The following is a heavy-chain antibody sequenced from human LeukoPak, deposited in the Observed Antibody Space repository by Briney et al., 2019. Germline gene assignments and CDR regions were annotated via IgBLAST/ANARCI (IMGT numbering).Heavy chain of an antibody. V-gene: IGHV3-23*01. CDR3: AKIFRYHDFWSGYLDY. D-gene: IGHD3-3*01. J-gene: IGHJ4*02. CDR1: GFTFSSYA. Sequence: GGSLRLSCAASGFTFSSYAMSWVRQAPGKGLEWVSAISGSGGSTYYADSVKGRFTISRDNSKNTLYLQMNSLRAEDTAVYYCAKIFRYHDFWSGYLDYWGQGTLVTVSS. CDR2: ISGSGGST.